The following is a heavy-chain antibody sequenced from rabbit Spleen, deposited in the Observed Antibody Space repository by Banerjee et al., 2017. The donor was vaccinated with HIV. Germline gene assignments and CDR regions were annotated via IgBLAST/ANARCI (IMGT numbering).Heavy chain of an antibody. CDR2: IYAGSSGGS. V-gene: IGHV1S40*01. CDR1: GFSFNSIFW. D-gene: IGHD4-1*01. CDR3: ARDLVGVIGWNFGW. Sequence: QSLEESGGGLVKPGASLTLTCTTSGFSFNSIFWICWVRQAPGKEVQWIACIYAGSSGGSFYSTWAKGRFTISKTSSTKVTLQMTSLTAADTATYFCARDLVGVIGWNFGWWGQGTLVTVS. J-gene: IGHJ3*01.